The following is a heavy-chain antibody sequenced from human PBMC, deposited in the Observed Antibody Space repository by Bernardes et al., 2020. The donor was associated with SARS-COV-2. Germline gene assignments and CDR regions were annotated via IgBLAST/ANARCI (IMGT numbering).Heavy chain of an antibody. D-gene: IGHD6-13*01. J-gene: IGHJ3*02. Sequence: ASVKVSCKTSGYTFSSYDINWVRQATGQGLEWMGWMNPNSGNTGYAQKFQGRVTMTRSTSISTAYMELTSLTSEDTAVYYCARDEGAAGTKARLDIWGQGTMVIVSA. CDR3: ARDEGAAGTKARLDI. CDR2: MNPNSGNT. V-gene: IGHV1-8*01. CDR1: GYTFSSYD.